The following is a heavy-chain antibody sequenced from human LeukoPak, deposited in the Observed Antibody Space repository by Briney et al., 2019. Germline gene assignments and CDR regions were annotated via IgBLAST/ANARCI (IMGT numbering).Heavy chain of an antibody. Sequence: GSSVKVSCKASGGTFSSYAISWVRQAPGQGLEWMGRIIPILGIANYAQKFQGRVTLTRNTPISTAYMELSSLRSEDTAMYYCTRGGPVAGTHKYFQHWGQGTLVTVSS. V-gene: IGHV1-69*04. J-gene: IGHJ1*01. CDR2: IIPILGIA. D-gene: IGHD6-19*01. CDR1: GGTFSSYA. CDR3: TRGGPVAGTHKYFQH.